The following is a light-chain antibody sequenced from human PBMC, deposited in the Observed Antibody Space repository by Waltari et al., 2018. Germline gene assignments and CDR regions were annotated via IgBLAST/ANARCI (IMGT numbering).Light chain of an antibody. CDR2: EAT. Sequence: DIQMTQSPSTLSASVGDRVTITCRASQSIGSWLAWYQQKPGKAPKLLIYEATSLESGVPSSFSASGSGTECTLTISSLQPDDFATYYCQRYNSYPITFGPGTKVDI. V-gene: IGKV1-5*03. J-gene: IGKJ3*01. CDR1: QSIGSW. CDR3: QRYNSYPIT.